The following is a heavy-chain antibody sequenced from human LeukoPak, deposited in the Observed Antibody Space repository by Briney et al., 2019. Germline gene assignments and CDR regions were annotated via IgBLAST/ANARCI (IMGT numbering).Heavy chain of an antibody. Sequence: GGAVRLSCAASGFTFSSAWMTWVRQAPGKGLEWVGRIQSKTDGGTIDSAAPVKGRFTISRDDSKNTLYLQMNSLKTEDTAVYYCATEYFGAFNYWGQGTLVTVSS. CDR1: GFTFSSAW. CDR3: ATEYFGAFNY. D-gene: IGHD3-10*01. V-gene: IGHV3-15*01. J-gene: IGHJ4*02. CDR2: IQSKTDGGTI.